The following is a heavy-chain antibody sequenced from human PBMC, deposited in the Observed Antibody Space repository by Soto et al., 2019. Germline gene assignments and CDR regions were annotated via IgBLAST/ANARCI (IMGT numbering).Heavy chain of an antibody. J-gene: IGHJ4*02. V-gene: IGHV2-5*01. CDR2: IYWNDDK. CDR3: AHTWGLPFDY. CDR1: GFSLRTTGVG. Sequence: QITLKESGPTLVKPTQTLTLTCTYSGFSLRTTGVGVGWIRQPPGKALEWLGIIYWNDDKHYSPSLNTRFTLTSDISKSQVVLTMTNMDPVDTATHFCAHTWGLPFDYWGQGTLVIVSS. D-gene: IGHD3-16*01.